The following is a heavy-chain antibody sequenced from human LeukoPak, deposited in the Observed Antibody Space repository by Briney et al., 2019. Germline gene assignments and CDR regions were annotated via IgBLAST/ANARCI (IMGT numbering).Heavy chain of an antibody. Sequence: SETLSLTCIVSGGSISSYYWNWIRQPPGKGLEWIGYIYYSGSTNYIPSLKSRVTMSVDTSKNQFSLKLRSVTAADTAIYYCARAEEAYYRSWYTSSWFDPWGQGTLVTVSS. CDR2: IYYSGST. D-gene: IGHD6-13*01. V-gene: IGHV4-59*01. CDR3: ARAEEAYYRSWYTSSWFDP. J-gene: IGHJ5*02. CDR1: GGSISSYY.